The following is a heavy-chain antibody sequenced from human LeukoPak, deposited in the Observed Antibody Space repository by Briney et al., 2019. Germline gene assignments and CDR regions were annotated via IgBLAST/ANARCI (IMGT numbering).Heavy chain of an antibody. D-gene: IGHD3-16*01. V-gene: IGHV3-7*01. CDR1: GFTFSSYW. CDR2: IKQDGSEK. Sequence: GGSLRLFCAASGFTFSSYWMSWVRQAPGEGLEWVANIKQDGSEKYYVDSVKGRFTISRDNARNSLYLQMNSLRAEDTAVYYCATSGGGEYSFDDWGQGTLVTVSS. CDR3: ATSGGGEYSFDD. J-gene: IGHJ4*02.